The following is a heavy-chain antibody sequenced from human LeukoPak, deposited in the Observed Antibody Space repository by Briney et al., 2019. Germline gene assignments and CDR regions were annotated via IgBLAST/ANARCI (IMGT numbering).Heavy chain of an antibody. J-gene: IGHJ4*02. Sequence: PSETLSLTCAVYGGSFSGYYWSLIRQPPGKGLEWIGEINHSGSTNYNPSLKSRVTISVDTSKNQFSLKLSSVTAADTAVYYCARTGMITFGGVIAKNDYWGQGTLVTVSS. D-gene: IGHD3-16*02. CDR3: ARTGMITFGGVIAKNDY. CDR1: GGSFSGYY. CDR2: INHSGST. V-gene: IGHV4-34*01.